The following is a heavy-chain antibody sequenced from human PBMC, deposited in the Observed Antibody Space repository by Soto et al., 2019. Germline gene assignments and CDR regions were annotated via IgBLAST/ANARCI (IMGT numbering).Heavy chain of an antibody. CDR3: ARETAARYSYGYFWFDP. Sequence: QVQLVESGGGVVQPGRSLRLSCAASGFTFSSYAMHWVRQAPGKGLEWVAVISYDGSNKYYADSVKGRFTISRDNSQNKVYLQMNSLSAEDTAVYYCARETAARYSYGYFWFDPWGQGTLVTVSS. CDR1: GFTFSSYA. J-gene: IGHJ5*02. V-gene: IGHV3-30-3*01. CDR2: ISYDGSNK. D-gene: IGHD5-18*01.